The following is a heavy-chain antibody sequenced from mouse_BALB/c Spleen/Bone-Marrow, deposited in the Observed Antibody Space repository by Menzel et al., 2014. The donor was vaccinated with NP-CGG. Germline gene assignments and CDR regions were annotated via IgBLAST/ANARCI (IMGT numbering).Heavy chain of an antibody. V-gene: IGHV5-6*01. CDR2: ISSGGSYT. CDR3: ASTITTVVAEDAMDY. J-gene: IGHJ4*01. CDR1: GFTFSSYG. Sequence: EVQLQESGGDLVKPGGSLKLSCAASGFTFSSYGMSWVRQTPDKRLEWVATISSGGSYTYYPDGVKGRFTISRDNAKNTLYLQMSSLKSEDTAMYYCASTITTVVAEDAMDYWGQGTSVTVSS. D-gene: IGHD1-1*01.